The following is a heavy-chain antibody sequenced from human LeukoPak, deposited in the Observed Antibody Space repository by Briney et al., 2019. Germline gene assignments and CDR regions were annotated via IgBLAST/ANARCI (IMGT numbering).Heavy chain of an antibody. D-gene: IGHD2-2*01. J-gene: IGHJ4*02. Sequence: GGSLRLSCAASGFTFSTYSMTWVRQVPGKGLEWVSSITSSSSYIYYADSVKGRFTISRDNAKNSLYLQMNSLRAEDTAVYYCAREHQRQYYFDYWGQGTLVTVSS. CDR3: AREHQRQYYFDY. V-gene: IGHV3-21*01. CDR2: ITSSSSYI. CDR1: GFTFSTYS.